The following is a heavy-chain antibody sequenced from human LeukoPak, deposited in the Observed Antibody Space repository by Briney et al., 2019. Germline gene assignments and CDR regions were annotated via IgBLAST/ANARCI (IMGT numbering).Heavy chain of an antibody. D-gene: IGHD6-19*01. V-gene: IGHV1-2*02. CDR2: INPNSGGT. CDR1: GYTFTGYY. Sequence: GASVKVSCKASGYTFTGYYMHWVRQAPGQGLEWMGWINPNSGGTNYAQKFQGRVTMTRDTSICTAYMELSRLRSDDTAVYYCARDYGSGSLGGFFDYWGQGTLVTVSS. J-gene: IGHJ4*02. CDR3: ARDYGSGSLGGFFDY.